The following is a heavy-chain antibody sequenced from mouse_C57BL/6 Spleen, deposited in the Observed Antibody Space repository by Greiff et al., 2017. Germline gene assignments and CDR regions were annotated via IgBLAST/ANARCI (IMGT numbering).Heavy chain of an antibody. D-gene: IGHD1-1*01. CDR1: GFTFSSYG. CDR2: ISSGGSYT. V-gene: IGHV5-6*01. J-gene: IGHJ1*03. CDR3: ARHPITTVVAYWYFDV. Sequence: EVQLVESGGDLVKPGGSLKLSCAASGFTFSSYGMSWVRQTPDKRLEWVATISSGGSYTYYPDSVKGRFTISRDNAKNTLYLQMSSLKAEDTAMYYCARHPITTVVAYWYFDVWGTGTTVTVSS.